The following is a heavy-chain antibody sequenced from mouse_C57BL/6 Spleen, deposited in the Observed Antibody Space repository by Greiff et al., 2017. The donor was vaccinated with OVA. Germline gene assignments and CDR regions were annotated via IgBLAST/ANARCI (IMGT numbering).Heavy chain of an antibody. Sequence: QVQLQQSGAELVKPGASVKMSCKASGYTFTSYWITWVKQRPGQGLEWIGDIYPGSGSTNYNEKFKSKATLTVDTSSSTAYMQLSSLTSEDSAVYYCARYYGPPRGAMDYWGQGTSVTVSS. CDR1: GYTFTSYW. D-gene: IGHD1-1*01. J-gene: IGHJ4*01. CDR3: ARYYGPPRGAMDY. CDR2: IYPGSGST. V-gene: IGHV1-55*01.